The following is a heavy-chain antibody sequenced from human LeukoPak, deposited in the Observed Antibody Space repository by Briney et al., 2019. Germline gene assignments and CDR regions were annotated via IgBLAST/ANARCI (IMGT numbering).Heavy chain of an antibody. J-gene: IGHJ3*02. CDR2: IYHSGST. CDR3: ARDLGYSYGYDDDAFDI. V-gene: IGHV4-38-2*02. D-gene: IGHD5-18*01. Sequence: SETLSLTCTVSGYSISSGYYWGWIRQPPGQGLEWIGSIYHSGSTFYNSSLKSRVTISVDTSKNQFSLKLSSVTAVDTAVYYCARDLGYSYGYDDDAFDIWGQGTMVTVSS. CDR1: GYSISSGYY.